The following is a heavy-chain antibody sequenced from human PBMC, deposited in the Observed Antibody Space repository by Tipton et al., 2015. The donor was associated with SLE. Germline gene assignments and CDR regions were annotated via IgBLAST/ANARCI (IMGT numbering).Heavy chain of an antibody. D-gene: IGHD7-27*01. J-gene: IGHJ3*01. CDR1: GGSLSSYY. V-gene: IGHV4-4*07. CDR2: IYASGST. Sequence: LRLSCTVSGGSLSSYYWSWIRQPAGKGLEWIGRIYASGSTEYNPSLKSRVTISIDASKSQFSLQLSSVTAADTAVYYCSSLTRDPHFNAFHSWGQGTLVTVSS. CDR3: SSLTRDPHFNAFHS.